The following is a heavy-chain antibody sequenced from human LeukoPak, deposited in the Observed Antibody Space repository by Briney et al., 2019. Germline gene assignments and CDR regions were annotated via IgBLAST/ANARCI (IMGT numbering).Heavy chain of an antibody. Sequence: PGGSLRLSCAAPGFKFDDYGMSWVRPAPEKGLGWVSGLNWNGGSTGYADSVKGRCTISRDNAKNSLYLQMNSLRTEDTALYYCARGATGTTFDYWGQGTLVTVSS. V-gene: IGHV3-20*04. CDR3: ARGATGTTFDY. CDR1: GFKFDDYG. D-gene: IGHD1-1*01. J-gene: IGHJ4*02. CDR2: LNWNGGST.